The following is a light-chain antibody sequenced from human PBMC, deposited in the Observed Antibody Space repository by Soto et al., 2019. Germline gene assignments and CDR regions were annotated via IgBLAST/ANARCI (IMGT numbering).Light chain of an antibody. Sequence: DIMMTQSPDSLAVSLGERATISCKSSQTLLYRGNNKSYLAWYQQKPGQPPKLIIYWASTREVGVPDRFSGSVSGADFALTSSSVKAEDVAVYYCQQYYSPPLTCGGGTKVEI. CDR1: QTLLYRGNNKSY. CDR2: WAS. V-gene: IGKV4-1*01. J-gene: IGKJ4*01. CDR3: QQYYSPPLT.